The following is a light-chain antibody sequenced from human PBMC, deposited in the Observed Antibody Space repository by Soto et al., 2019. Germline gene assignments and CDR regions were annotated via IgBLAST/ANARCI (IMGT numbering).Light chain of an antibody. J-gene: IGKJ5*01. V-gene: IGKV3-20*01. CDR1: QSVTTR. CDR3: QQYGGSPIT. CDR2: GAS. Sequence: IVLTQSPGTLSLSPVERVTLSGMASQSVTTRLAWYQHKPGQAPRLLMSGASSRASGVPVRFSGSGSGTDFTLTISRLEPEDFALYYCQQYGGSPITFGLGTRLEIK.